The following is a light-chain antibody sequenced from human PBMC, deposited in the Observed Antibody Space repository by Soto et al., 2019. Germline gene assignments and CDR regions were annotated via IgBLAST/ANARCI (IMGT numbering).Light chain of an antibody. CDR2: DAS. V-gene: IGKV3-11*01. Sequence: EIVLTQSPATLSLSPGERATLSCRASQSVSSYLAWYQQKPGQAPRLLIYDASNRATGIPARFSGSGSGTDFTLTISSLEPEDFAVYYCQQRSGKVTFGQGTRLEIK. CDR1: QSVSSY. J-gene: IGKJ5*01. CDR3: QQRSGKVT.